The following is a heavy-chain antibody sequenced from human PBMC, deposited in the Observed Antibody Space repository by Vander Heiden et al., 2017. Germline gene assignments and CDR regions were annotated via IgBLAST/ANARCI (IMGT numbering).Heavy chain of an antibody. D-gene: IGHD2-21*02. CDR2: ISDDGNDK. Sequence: QVQVVESGGGVVQPGRSLRLSCAASGFIFSNYAMHWVRQAPGKGLEWVAIISDDGNDKHYAAPVKGRFTISRDNSKNTVFLQMNSLRPEDTALYYCAKPFSGRYCFLIDYWGQGTLVTVSS. J-gene: IGHJ4*02. CDR1: GFIFSNYA. CDR3: AKPFSGRYCFLIDY. V-gene: IGHV3-30*18.